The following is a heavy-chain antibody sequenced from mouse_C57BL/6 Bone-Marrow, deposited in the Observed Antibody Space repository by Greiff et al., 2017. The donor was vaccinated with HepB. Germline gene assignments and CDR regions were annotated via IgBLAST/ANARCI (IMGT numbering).Heavy chain of an antibody. CDR1: GYTFTSYW. CDR3: AREGLPYYFDY. D-gene: IGHD2-4*01. J-gene: IGHJ2*01. V-gene: IGHV1-59*01. Sequence: VQLQQPGAELVRPGTSVKLSCKASGYTFTSYWMHWVKQRPGQGLEWIGVIDPSDSYTNYNQKFKGKATLTVDTSSSTAYMQLSSLTSEDSAVYYWAREGLPYYFDYWGQGTTLTVSS. CDR2: IDPSDSYT.